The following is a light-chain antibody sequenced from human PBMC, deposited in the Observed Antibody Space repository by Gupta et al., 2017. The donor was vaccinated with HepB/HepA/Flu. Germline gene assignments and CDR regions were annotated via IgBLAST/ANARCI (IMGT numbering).Light chain of an antibody. J-gene: IGKJ4*01. CDR1: QSFSRTF. CDR3: QQDGGSPLT. CDR2: GTS. Sequence: EIVLTQSPGTLSLSPGERATLSCRASQSFSRTFLAWYQQKAGQAPRLLIYGTSSRATGIPDRFSGSGSGTEFTLTISSLEPEDFAVYYCQQDGGSPLTFGGGTKVEIK. V-gene: IGKV3-20*01.